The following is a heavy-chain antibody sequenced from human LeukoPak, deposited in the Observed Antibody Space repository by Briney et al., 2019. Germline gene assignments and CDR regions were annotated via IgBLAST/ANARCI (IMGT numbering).Heavy chain of an antibody. Sequence: SETLSLTCAVYGGSLSGFYWSWIRQSPGKGLEWIGEINQSGSTNYNPSLKSRVTISVDTSKNQFSLKLSSVTAADTAVYYCARDSGRDYGVDYWGQGTLVTVSS. D-gene: IGHD4-17*01. J-gene: IGHJ4*02. CDR1: GGSLSGFY. V-gene: IGHV4-34*01. CDR3: ARDSGRDYGVDY. CDR2: INQSGST.